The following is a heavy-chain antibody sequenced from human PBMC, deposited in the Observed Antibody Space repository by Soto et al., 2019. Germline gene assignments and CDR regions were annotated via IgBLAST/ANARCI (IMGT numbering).Heavy chain of an antibody. CDR3: ASQTNSYGYVYYYYGMDV. J-gene: IGHJ6*02. CDR1: GYTFTSYY. Sequence: ASVKVSCKASGYTFTSYYMHWVRQAPGQGLEWMGIINPSGGSTSYAQKFQGRVTMTRDTSTSTVYMELSSLRSEDTAVYYCASQTNSYGYVYYYYGMDVWGQGTTVTVSS. D-gene: IGHD5-18*01. CDR2: INPSGGST. V-gene: IGHV1-46*01.